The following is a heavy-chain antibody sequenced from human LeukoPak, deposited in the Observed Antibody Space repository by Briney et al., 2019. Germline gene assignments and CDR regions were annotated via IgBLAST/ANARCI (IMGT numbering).Heavy chain of an antibody. Sequence: SETLSLTCTVPGGSISSYYWSWIRQPAGKGLEWIGRIYTSGSTNYNPSLKSRVTMSVDTSKNQFSLKLSSVTAADTAVYYCARASPMKRPRGGARPTHPLDYWGQGTLVTVSS. J-gene: IGHJ4*02. V-gene: IGHV4-4*07. CDR3: ARASPMKRPRGGARPTHPLDY. CDR1: GGSISSYY. CDR2: IYTSGST. D-gene: IGHD3-16*01.